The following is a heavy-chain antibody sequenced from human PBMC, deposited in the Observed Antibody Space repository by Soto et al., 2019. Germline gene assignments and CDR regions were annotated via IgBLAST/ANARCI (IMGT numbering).Heavy chain of an antibody. CDR1: GFTFSSYS. J-gene: IGHJ5*02. Sequence: EVQLVESGGGLVQPGGSLRLSCAASGFTFSSYSMNWVRQAPGKGLEWVSSISSSSSYIYYADSVKGRFTISRDNAKNSLYLQMNSLRAEDTAVYYCARDRSGYGRHNWFDPWGQGTLVTVSS. V-gene: IGHV3-21*01. CDR3: ARDRSGYGRHNWFDP. CDR2: ISSSSSYI. D-gene: IGHD5-12*01.